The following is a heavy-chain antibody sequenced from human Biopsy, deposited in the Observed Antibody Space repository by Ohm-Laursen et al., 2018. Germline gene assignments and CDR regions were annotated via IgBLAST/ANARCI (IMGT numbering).Heavy chain of an antibody. CDR1: GCSISSYY. CDR3: ARDDAVTVIRGLYY. Sequence: TLSLTCFVSGCSISSYYWNWIRQPPGKGLEWIGYIYYSGTTDYSPSLKSRVTISIDKSKNQFFLKLSSVTAEDTAVYYCARDDAVTVIRGLYYWGQGALVTVSS. V-gene: IGHV4-59*01. CDR2: IYYSGTT. D-gene: IGHD2-21*02. J-gene: IGHJ4*02.